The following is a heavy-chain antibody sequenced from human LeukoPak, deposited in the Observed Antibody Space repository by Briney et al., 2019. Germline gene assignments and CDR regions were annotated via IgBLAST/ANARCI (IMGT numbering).Heavy chain of an antibody. V-gene: IGHV4-4*02. CDR1: DGSISSSNW. Sequence: PSETLSLTCAVSDGSISSSNWWSWVRQPPGKGLEWIGEIYHSGSTNYNPSLKSRVTISVDKSKNQFSLKLSSVTAADTAVYYCAKAQITMVRGVPIDWGQGTLVTVSS. CDR2: IYHSGST. J-gene: IGHJ4*02. D-gene: IGHD3-10*01. CDR3: AKAQITMVRGVPID.